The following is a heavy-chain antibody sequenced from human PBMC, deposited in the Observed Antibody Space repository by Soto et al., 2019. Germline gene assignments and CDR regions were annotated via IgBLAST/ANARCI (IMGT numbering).Heavy chain of an antibody. CDR2: IYSRGST. CDR3: ARAQGSQRTYSAGQFDL. CDR1: GGSVTSGDYW. Sequence: QVQLQESGPGLVKPSETLSLTCTVSGGSVTSGDYWWTWIRQHPEKGLEWIGHIYSRGSTYYSPSLKSLVAISVDSSKTQFSLKVTSMTAADTAVYFCARAQGSQRTYSAGQFDLWGQGTLITVSS. D-gene: IGHD3-10*01. J-gene: IGHJ5*02. V-gene: IGHV4-31*01.